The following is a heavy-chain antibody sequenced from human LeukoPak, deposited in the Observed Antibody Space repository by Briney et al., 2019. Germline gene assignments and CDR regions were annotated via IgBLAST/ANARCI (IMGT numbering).Heavy chain of an antibody. CDR3: ARRLQDYVWGSWGY. CDR1: GESFSCYY. D-gene: IGHD3-16*01. J-gene: IGHJ4*02. CDR2: INHSGST. V-gene: IGHV4-34*01. Sequence: SETLSLTCAVSGESFSCYYWRWIRQPPGKGLEWIGEINHSGSTNYNPSLKSRVTIPVDTSKNQFSLKLSSVTAADTAVYYCARRLQDYVWGSWGYWGQGTLVTVSS.